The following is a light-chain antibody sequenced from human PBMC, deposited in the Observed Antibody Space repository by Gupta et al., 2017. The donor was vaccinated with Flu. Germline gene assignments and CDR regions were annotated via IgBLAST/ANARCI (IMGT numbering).Light chain of an antibody. CDR2: AAS. Sequence: SSLSASVGDIVTSTCRASQSISRYLNWYQQKPGKAPKLLIYAASSLQSGVPSRFSGSGFGKDFPLTISSRQPEDFASYYCQQSDNIPRGTFGQGTRMEIK. J-gene: IGKJ5*01. CDR3: QQSDNIPRGT. V-gene: IGKV1-39*01. CDR1: QSISRY.